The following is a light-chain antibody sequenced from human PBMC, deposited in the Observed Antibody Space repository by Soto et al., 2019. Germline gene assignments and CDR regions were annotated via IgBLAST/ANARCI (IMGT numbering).Light chain of an antibody. J-gene: IGLJ1*01. Sequence: QSALTQPPSVSAAPGQKVTISCSGSSSNIGKNYVSWYQQLPGTAPKLLISDNSKRPSGIPDRFSGSKSGTSATLGITGLQTGDEADYYCGTWDSSLSAYVFGTGTKVTVL. V-gene: IGLV1-51*01. CDR2: DNS. CDR3: GTWDSSLSAYV. CDR1: SSNIGKNY.